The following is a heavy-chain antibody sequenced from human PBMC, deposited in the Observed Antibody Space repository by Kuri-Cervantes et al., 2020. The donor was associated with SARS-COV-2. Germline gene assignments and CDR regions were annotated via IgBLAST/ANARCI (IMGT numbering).Heavy chain of an antibody. J-gene: IGHJ4*02. V-gene: IGHV3-53*01. D-gene: IGHD2-15*01. Sequence: GESLKISCAAFGFTVSTNYMSWVRQAPGKGLEWVSLIYSSGNTHYADSVKGRYTISRDNSKNTLYLQLNSLRVDDTAVYYCARGGSCNSGTCFDYWGQGTLVTVSS. CDR1: GFTVSTNY. CDR3: ARGGSCNSGTCFDY. CDR2: IYSSGNT.